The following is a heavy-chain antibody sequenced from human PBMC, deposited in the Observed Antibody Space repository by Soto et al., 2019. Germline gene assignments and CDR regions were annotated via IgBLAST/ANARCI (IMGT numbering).Heavy chain of an antibody. CDR3: AREAEAGLHPGDDAFDI. V-gene: IGHV3-33*08. D-gene: IGHD2-21*01. CDR2: IRYDGSNT. CDR1: GFTFNTYA. Sequence: HPWGSLRLSCAASGFTFNTYAMSWVRQAPGKGLEWVAVIRYDGSNTYYADSVKGRFTISRDNSKNTLYLQMNSLRAEDTAVYYCAREAEAGLHPGDDAFDIWGQGTMVTVS. J-gene: IGHJ3*02.